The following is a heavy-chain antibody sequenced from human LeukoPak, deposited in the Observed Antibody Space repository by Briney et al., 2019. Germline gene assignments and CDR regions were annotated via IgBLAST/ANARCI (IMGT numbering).Heavy chain of an antibody. J-gene: IGHJ4*02. V-gene: IGHV3-30*02. D-gene: IGHD3-22*01. CDR3: AKDSTDTYDSSGYYVNQFDY. Sequence: GGSLRLSCAASGFTFSSYGMHWVRQAPGKGLEWVAFIRYDGSNKYYADSVKGRFTISRDNSKNTLYLQMNSLRAEDTAVYYCAKDSTDTYDSSGYYVNQFDYWGQGTLVTVSS. CDR2: IRYDGSNK. CDR1: GFTFSSYG.